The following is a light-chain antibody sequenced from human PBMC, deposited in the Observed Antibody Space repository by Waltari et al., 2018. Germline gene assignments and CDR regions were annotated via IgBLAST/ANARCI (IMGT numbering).Light chain of an antibody. V-gene: IGKV3-20*01. CDR1: QSIGRY. J-gene: IGKJ1*01. CDR2: GAS. Sequence: EVVLTQSRGTLSLSPGETDTLSCRASQSIGRYLVWYQQKSGQAPRLLIYGASTRATGIPDRFSGSGSGTDFSLTISRLEAEDFAVYYCQNHERLPATFGQGTKVEIK. CDR3: QNHERLPAT.